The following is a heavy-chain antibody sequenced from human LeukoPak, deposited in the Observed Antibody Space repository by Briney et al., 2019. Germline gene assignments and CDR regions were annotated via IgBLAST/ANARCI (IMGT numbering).Heavy chain of an antibody. J-gene: IGHJ4*02. CDR3: AKSPYGLGSYAIAGDY. D-gene: IGHD3-10*01. Sequence: GGSLRLSCAASGFTFSSHGMHWVRQAPGKGLEWVAVISYDGTKKYYADSVKGRFTISRDNSKNTLYLQMNTLRAEDTAVYYCAKSPYGLGSYAIAGDYWGQGTLVTVSS. CDR1: GFTFSSHG. V-gene: IGHV3-30*18. CDR2: ISYDGTKK.